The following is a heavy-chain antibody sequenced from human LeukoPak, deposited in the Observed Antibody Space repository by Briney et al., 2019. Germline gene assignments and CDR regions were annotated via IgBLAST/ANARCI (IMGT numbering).Heavy chain of an antibody. Sequence: TGGSLRLSCAASGFTFGNYRMKWIRQAPGKGLEWVAFIRYDGSNKYYADSVKGRFTISRDNSKNTLYLQMNSLRAEDTAVYYCAKGDSSGWYGFLDYWGQGTLVTVSS. D-gene: IGHD6-19*01. CDR3: AKGDSSGWYGFLDY. V-gene: IGHV3-30*02. CDR2: IRYDGSNK. CDR1: GFTFGNYR. J-gene: IGHJ4*02.